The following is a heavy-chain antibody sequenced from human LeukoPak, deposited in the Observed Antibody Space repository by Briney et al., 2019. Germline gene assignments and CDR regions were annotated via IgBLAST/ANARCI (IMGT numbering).Heavy chain of an antibody. CDR3: ARRYTGYGILDY. Sequence: AGGSLRLSCAASGFTFSTYWVHWVRQAPGKGLVWVSRINPDGSRTDYADSVKGRFTISRDNSKNSLYLQMNSLRAEDTAVYYCARRYTGYGILDYWGQGTLVTVSS. D-gene: IGHD5-12*01. CDR2: INPDGSRT. CDR1: GFTFSTYW. J-gene: IGHJ4*02. V-gene: IGHV3-74*01.